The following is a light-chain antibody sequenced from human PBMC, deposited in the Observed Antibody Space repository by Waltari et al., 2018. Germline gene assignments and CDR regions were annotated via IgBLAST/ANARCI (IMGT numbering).Light chain of an antibody. CDR3: MQALQTPLT. J-gene: IGKJ4*01. Sequence: DIVMTQPPLSLPVTPGEPASISCRSSQSLLHSNGYNYLDWYLQKPGQSPQVLIYLGSNRASGVPDRFSGSGSGTDFTLKISRVEAEDVGVYYCMQALQTPLTFGGGTKVEIK. CDR1: QSLLHSNGYNY. V-gene: IGKV2-28*01. CDR2: LGS.